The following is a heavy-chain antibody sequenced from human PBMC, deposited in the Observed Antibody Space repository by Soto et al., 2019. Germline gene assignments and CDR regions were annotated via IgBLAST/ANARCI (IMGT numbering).Heavy chain of an antibody. J-gene: IGHJ5*02. Sequence: QVQLVQSGAEVKKPGSSVKVSCKASGGNFTSYAISWVRQAPGQGLEFMGGIVPLFGTTNYAHKFRGRVTVTADESTSTVYMEMSSLRSADTAVYYCAKASGRSWYNWFDPWGQGTLVTVST. CDR2: IVPLFGTT. V-gene: IGHV1-69*01. CDR3: AKASGRSWYNWFDP. CDR1: GGNFTSYA. D-gene: IGHD6-13*01.